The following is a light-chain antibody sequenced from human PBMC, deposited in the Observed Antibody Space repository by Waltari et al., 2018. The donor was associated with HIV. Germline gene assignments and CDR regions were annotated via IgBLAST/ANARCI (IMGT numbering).Light chain of an antibody. V-gene: IGLV1-51*01. CDR2: GNN. CDR3: GTWDSALSGHYV. CDR1: SSNIGNNY. Sequence: QSVLTQPPSVSAAPGQKVTISCSGASSNIGNNYVAWYQQVPGTAPKLRIYGNNKRPSGIPNRVSGSKSGTSATLDIAGLQTGDEADYYCGTWDSALSGHYVFGTGTKVTVL. J-gene: IGLJ1*01.